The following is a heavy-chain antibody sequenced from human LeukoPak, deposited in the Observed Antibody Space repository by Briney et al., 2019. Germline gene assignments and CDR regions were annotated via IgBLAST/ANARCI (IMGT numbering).Heavy chain of an antibody. D-gene: IGHD7-27*01. CDR1: GFTFNNYA. CDR2: ISRSGATT. CDR3: ARDPGDRWFFDL. Sequence: GGSLRLSCAASGFTFNNYAMDWVRQAPGKGLWCGSLISRSGATTYYADSVKGRFTISRDNSRNTLYLQMTSPRAEDTAVYYCARDPGDRWFFDLWGRGTLVTVSS. V-gene: IGHV3-23*01. J-gene: IGHJ2*01.